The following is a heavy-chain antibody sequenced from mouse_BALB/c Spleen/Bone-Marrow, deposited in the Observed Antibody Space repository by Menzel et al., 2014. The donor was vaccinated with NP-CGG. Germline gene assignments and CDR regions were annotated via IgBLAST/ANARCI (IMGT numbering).Heavy chain of an antibody. Sequence: EVKLQESGGGLVQPGGSLRLSCATSGFTFTDYYMSWVRQPPGKALEWLGFIGNKANGYTTEYSASVKGRFTISRDNSQSILYLQMNNLRAEDSATYYCARDDYYAMDYWGQGTSVTVSS. J-gene: IGHJ4*01. CDR1: GFTFTDYY. V-gene: IGHV7-3*02. CDR3: ARDDYYAMDY. CDR2: IGNKANGYTT.